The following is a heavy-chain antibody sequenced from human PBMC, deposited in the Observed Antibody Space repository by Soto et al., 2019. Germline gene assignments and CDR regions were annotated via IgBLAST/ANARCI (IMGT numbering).Heavy chain of an antibody. CDR2: INPSGDST. D-gene: IGHD6-19*01. Sequence: ASVKVSCKGAGYTFSNYYMHWVRQAPGQGLEWMGIINPSGDSTSYAQEFQGRVTMTRETSTSTLYMELSSLRSEDTAVYYCARASDGYRSGWYVGYFDYWGQGTLVTVSS. V-gene: IGHV1-46*01. CDR3: ARASDGYRSGWYVGYFDY. CDR1: GYTFSNYY. J-gene: IGHJ4*02.